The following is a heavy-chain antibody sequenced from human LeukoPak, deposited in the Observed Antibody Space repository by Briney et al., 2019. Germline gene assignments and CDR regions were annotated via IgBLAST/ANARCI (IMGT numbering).Heavy chain of an antibody. CDR2: IYSGGST. V-gene: IGHV3-53*01. Sequence: GSLSLSCAASGFTVSSNYMSWVRQAPGKGLEWVSVIYSGGSTYYADSVKGRFTISRDNSKNTLYLQMNSLRAEDTAVYYCASPRGAPFDSSGYYFDYWGQGTLVTVSS. CDR3: ASPRGAPFDSSGYYFDY. D-gene: IGHD3-22*01. J-gene: IGHJ4*02. CDR1: GFTVSSNY.